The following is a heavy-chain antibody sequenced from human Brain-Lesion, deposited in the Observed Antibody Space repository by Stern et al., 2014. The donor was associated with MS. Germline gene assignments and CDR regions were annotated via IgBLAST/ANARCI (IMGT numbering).Heavy chain of an antibody. CDR3: ARDQRGITIFGVVTDYYYLGMDV. CDR2: LNPNTGGT. CDR1: GYIFTGYY. V-gene: IGHV1-2*02. D-gene: IGHD3-3*01. Sequence: QVQLGQSGAEVKKPGASVKVSCKTSGYIFTGYYIHWVRQAPGQGLEWMAWLNPNTGGTKYEQKFQGRVTMSRDTSISTAYVELSSLTSDDTAVYYCARDQRGITIFGVVTDYYYLGMDVWGQGTTVTVSS. J-gene: IGHJ6*02.